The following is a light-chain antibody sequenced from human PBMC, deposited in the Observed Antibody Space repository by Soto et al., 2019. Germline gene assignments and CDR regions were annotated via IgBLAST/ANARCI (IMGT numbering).Light chain of an antibody. J-gene: IGLJ2*01. CDR2: YDS. CDR3: QVWDSSSDQLVG. CDR1: NIGSKS. Sequence: SYELTQPPSVSVAPGKTARITCGGNNIGSKSVHWYQQKPGQAPVLVIYYDSDRPSGIPERFSGSNSGNTATLTISRVEAGDGADYYCQVWDSSSDQLVGFGGGTQLTVL. V-gene: IGLV3-21*04.